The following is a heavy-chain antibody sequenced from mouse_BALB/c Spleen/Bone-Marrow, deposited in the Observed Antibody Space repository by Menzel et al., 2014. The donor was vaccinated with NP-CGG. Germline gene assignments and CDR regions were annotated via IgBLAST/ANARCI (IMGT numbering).Heavy chain of an antibody. CDR2: INPDSSTI. V-gene: IGHV4-1*02. CDR3: ARQGYYGYSDY. D-gene: IGHD1-2*01. Sequence: EVQLQESGGGLVQPGGSLKLSCAASGFDFSRYWMSWVRQAPGKGLEWIGEINPDSSTINYTPSLEDKFIISRDNAKNTLYLQMRKVRSEDTALYYCARQGYYGYSDYWGQGTTLTVSP. CDR1: GFDFSRYW. J-gene: IGHJ2*01.